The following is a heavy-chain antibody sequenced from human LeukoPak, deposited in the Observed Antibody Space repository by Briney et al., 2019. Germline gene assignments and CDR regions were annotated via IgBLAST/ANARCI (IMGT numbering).Heavy chain of an antibody. J-gene: IGHJ4*02. Sequence: PGGSLRLSCAASGFTFSLAWMSWVRQTPGKGLQWVARIAVTPDGPATDYATPVRGRFTISRDDSRNMVYLQMSSLRTDDTAVYYCVWSSTWNRRFYLDQWGQGTLVTVSS. CDR3: VWSSTWNRRFYLDQ. D-gene: IGHD6-6*01. V-gene: IGHV3-15*04. CDR1: GFTFSLAW. CDR2: IAVTPDGPAT.